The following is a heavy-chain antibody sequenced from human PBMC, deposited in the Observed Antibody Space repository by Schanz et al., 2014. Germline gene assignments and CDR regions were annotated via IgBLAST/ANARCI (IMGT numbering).Heavy chain of an antibody. CDR1: GFTFSNYA. V-gene: IGHV3-23*04. CDR3: AKRPLFRGVLYYFDH. J-gene: IGHJ4*02. Sequence: EVLLVESGGVLVQPGGSLRLSCVVSGFTFSNYAMSWVRQAPGKGLEWVSSVDSTGGGTYYADSVKGRFTTSRDNSRYTLYLQMSSLRAEDTAVYYCAKRPLFRGVLYYFDHWGQGTLVTVSS. CDR2: VDSTGGGT. D-gene: IGHD3-10*01.